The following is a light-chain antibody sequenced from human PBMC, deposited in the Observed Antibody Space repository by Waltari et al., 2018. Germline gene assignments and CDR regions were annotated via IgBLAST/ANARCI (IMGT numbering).Light chain of an antibody. CDR2: TAS. Sequence: DIQMTQSPSTLSASVGDRVTITCRASQSISSWLAWYQQKPGKAPKLLIYTASSLESGVPSRFSGSGSGTEFTLTISSLQPDDVATYYCQQYNSYSVFGQGTKLEIK. J-gene: IGKJ2*01. V-gene: IGKV1-5*03. CDR3: QQYNSYSV. CDR1: QSISSW.